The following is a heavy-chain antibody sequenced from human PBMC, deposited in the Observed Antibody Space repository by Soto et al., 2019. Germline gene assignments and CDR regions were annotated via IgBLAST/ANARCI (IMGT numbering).Heavy chain of an antibody. D-gene: IGHD6-13*01. J-gene: IGHJ5*02. CDR3: AFSAAASVLDWLDP. CDR1: SGSIDNVYW. Sequence: PSEALSLTCAVSSGSIDNVYWWSRVRQSPGKGLEWIGETSHDGVTNYNPSLECRVTISVDTSKTECSLKLSSVAAADTAVYYCAFSAAASVLDWLDPWGQRTLVTVSS. CDR2: TSHDGVT. V-gene: IGHV4-4*02.